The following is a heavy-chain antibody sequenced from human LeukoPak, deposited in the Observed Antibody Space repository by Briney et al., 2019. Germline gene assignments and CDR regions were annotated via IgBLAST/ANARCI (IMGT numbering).Heavy chain of an antibody. CDR2: IYYSGST. CDR1: GGSVSSGSYY. D-gene: IGHD3-22*01. V-gene: IGHV4-61*01. Sequence: SETLSLTCSVSGGSVSSGSYYWNWIRQPPGKGLEWIGYIYYSGSTNYNPSLKSRVTISIDTSKNQFSLKLSSVTAADTAVYYCARARGPEDYYDSSGDYYFDYWGQGTLVTVSS. J-gene: IGHJ4*02. CDR3: ARARGPEDYYDSSGDYYFDY.